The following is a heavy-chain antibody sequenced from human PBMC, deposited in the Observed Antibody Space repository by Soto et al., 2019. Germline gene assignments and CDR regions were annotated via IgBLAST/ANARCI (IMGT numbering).Heavy chain of an antibody. J-gene: IGHJ3*02. CDR3: ARVVGCSSTSCTDAFDI. CDR2: ISYDGSNK. D-gene: IGHD2-2*01. CDR1: GFTFSSYA. Sequence: GGSLRLSCAASGFTFSSYAMHWVRQAPGKGLEWVAVISYDGSNKYYADSVKGRFTISRDNSKNTLYLQMNSLRAEDTAVYYCARVVGCSSTSCTDAFDIWGQGTMVTVSS. V-gene: IGHV3-30-3*01.